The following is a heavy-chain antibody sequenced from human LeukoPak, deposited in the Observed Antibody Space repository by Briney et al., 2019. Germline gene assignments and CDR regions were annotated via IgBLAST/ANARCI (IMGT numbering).Heavy chain of an antibody. J-gene: IGHJ6*02. CDR3: ARVSYDFWSGYLNGMDV. CDR2: INPNSGGT. CDR1: GYTFTGYY. V-gene: IGHV1-2*02. D-gene: IGHD3-3*01. Sequence: ASVKVSCKASGYTFTGYYMHWVRQAPGQGLEWMGWINPNSGGTNYAQKFQGRVTMTRDTSISTAYMGLSRLRSDDTAVYYCARVSYDFWSGYLNGMDVWGQGTTVTVSS.